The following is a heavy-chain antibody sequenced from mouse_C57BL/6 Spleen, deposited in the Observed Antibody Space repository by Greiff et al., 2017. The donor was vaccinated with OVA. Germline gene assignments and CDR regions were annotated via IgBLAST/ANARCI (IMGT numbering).Heavy chain of an antibody. V-gene: IGHV3-6*01. CDR2: ISYDGSN. CDR3: ARDGEVLDY. Sequence: EVQVVESGPGLVKPSQSLSLTCSVTGYSITSGYYWNWIRQLPGNKLEWMGYISYDGSNNYNPPLKNRISITRDTSKNQFFLKLNSVTTEDTATYCCARDGEVLDYWGQGTTLTVSS. D-gene: IGHD2-14*01. J-gene: IGHJ2*01. CDR1: GYSITSGYY.